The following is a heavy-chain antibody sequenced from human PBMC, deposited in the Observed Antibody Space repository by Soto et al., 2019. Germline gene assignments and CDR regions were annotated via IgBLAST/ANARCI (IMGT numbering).Heavy chain of an antibody. D-gene: IGHD7-27*01. Sequence: ASVKVSCKASGYTFTGYYMHWVRQAPGQGLEWMGWINPNSGGTNYAQKFQGWVTMTRDTSISTAYMELSRLRSDDTAVYYCARGDANWGYDGMDVWGQGTTVTVSS. V-gene: IGHV1-2*04. CDR1: GYTFTGYY. J-gene: IGHJ6*02. CDR2: INPNSGGT. CDR3: ARGDANWGYDGMDV.